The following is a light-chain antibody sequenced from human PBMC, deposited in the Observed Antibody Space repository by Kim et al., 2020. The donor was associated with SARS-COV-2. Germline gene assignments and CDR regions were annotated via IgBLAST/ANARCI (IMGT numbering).Light chain of an antibody. CDR1: QTVGRNY. V-gene: IGKV3-20*01. Sequence: GERATLSCRASQTVGRNYLAWYQQKPGQAPRLLIHGASTRATGIPDRFSGSGSGTDFSLTISRLEPEDFTVYYCQQYASAPNTFGQGTRLEIK. J-gene: IGKJ5*01. CDR3: QQYASAPNT. CDR2: GAS.